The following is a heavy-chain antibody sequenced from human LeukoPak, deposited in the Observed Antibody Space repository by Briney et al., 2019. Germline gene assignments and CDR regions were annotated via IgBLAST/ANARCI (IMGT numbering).Heavy chain of an antibody. CDR3: ARGDTYYDFWSGYYRNNWFDP. V-gene: IGHV1-8*02. CDR1: GYTFTSYG. Sequence: GASVKVSCKASGYTFTSYGISWVRQAPGQGLEWMGWMNPNSGNTGYAQKFQGRVTMTRNTSISTAYMELSSLRSEDTAVYYCARGDTYYDFWSGYYRNNWFDPWGQGTLVTVSS. D-gene: IGHD3-3*01. J-gene: IGHJ5*02. CDR2: MNPNSGNT.